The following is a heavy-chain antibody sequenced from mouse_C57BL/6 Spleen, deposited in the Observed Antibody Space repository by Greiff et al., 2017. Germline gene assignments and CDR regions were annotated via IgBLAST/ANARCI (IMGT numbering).Heavy chain of an antibody. CDR1: GYTFTSYW. Sequence: VQLQQPGAELVKPGASVKLSCKASGYTFTSYWMHWVKQRPGQGLEWIGMIHPNSGSNNYNEKFKSKATLTVDKSSSTAYMQLSSLTSEDSAVYYCARWNWVDYWGQGTTLTVSS. D-gene: IGHD4-1*01. CDR3: ARWNWVDY. J-gene: IGHJ2*01. CDR2: IHPNSGSN. V-gene: IGHV1-64*01.